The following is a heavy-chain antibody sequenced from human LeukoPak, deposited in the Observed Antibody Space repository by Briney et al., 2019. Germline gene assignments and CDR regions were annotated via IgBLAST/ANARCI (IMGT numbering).Heavy chain of an antibody. CDR2: IWYDGSNK. D-gene: IGHD5-24*01. J-gene: IGHJ4*02. V-gene: IGHV3-33*01. CDR1: GFTFSSYG. Sequence: PGGSLRLSCAASGFTFSSYGMHWVRQAPGKGLEWVAVIWYDGSNKYYADSVKGRFTISRDNSKNTLYLQMTSLRAEDTAVYYCARDRDDGYNFPYFDYWGQGTLVTVSS. CDR3: ARDRDDGYNFPYFDY.